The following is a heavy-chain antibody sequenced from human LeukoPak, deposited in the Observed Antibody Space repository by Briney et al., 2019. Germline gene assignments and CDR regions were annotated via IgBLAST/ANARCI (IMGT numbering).Heavy chain of an antibody. Sequence: ASVKVSCKASGYTFTSYGISWVRQAPGQGLEWMGWISPYNGNTNYAQKLQGRVTMTTDTSTSTAYMDLRSLRSDDTAVYYCASARDGYNWGFDYWGQGTLVTVSS. V-gene: IGHV1-18*01. CDR3: ASARDGYNWGFDY. CDR1: GYTFTSYG. J-gene: IGHJ4*02. CDR2: ISPYNGNT. D-gene: IGHD5-24*01.